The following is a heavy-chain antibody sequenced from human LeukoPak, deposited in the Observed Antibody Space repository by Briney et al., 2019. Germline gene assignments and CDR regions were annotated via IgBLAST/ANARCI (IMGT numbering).Heavy chain of an antibody. J-gene: IGHJ4*02. V-gene: IGHV3-23*01. D-gene: IGHD3-9*01. Sequence: GGSLRLSCAASGFTFSSYDMNWVRQAPGKGLEWVSGISGSGGSTYSVDSVKGRFTASRDNSKNTLYLQMNSLRAEDTAVYYCARTKPQQFDILSWGQGTLVTVSS. CDR2: ISGSGGST. CDR1: GFTFSSYD. CDR3: ARTKPQQFDILS.